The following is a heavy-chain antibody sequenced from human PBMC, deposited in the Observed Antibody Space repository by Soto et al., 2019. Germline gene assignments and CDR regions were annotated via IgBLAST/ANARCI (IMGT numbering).Heavy chain of an antibody. CDR3: ARDPHEFWASYWFDP. D-gene: IGHD3-3*01. J-gene: IGHJ5*02. V-gene: IGHV1-18*01. Sequence: ASVQVSCKTSGYTFNTYGINWVRQAPGQGRELMGWISAYDGKTTYAEKLQGRVTLTTDTSTSTAYMELRSLRSDDTAIYYCARDPHEFWASYWFDPWGQGTPVTVSS. CDR2: ISAYDGKT. CDR1: GYTFNTYG.